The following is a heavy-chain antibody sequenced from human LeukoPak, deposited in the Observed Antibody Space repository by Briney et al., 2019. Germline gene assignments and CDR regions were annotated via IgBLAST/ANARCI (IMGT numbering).Heavy chain of an antibody. CDR2: IYTSGST. CDR3: AREGDYYDTSGTLDY. J-gene: IGHJ4*02. V-gene: IGHV4-61*02. D-gene: IGHD3-22*01. Sequence: SETLSLTCTVSGGSISSGNYYWSWIRKPAGKGLEWIGRIYTSGSTNYNPSLKSRVTISVDTSKNQFSLKLSCVTAADTAVYYCAREGDYYDTSGTLDYWGQGTLVTVSS. CDR1: GGSISSGNYY.